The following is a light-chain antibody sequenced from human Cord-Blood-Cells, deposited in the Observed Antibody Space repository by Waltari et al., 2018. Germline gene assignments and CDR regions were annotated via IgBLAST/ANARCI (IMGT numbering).Light chain of an antibody. J-gene: IGKJ1*01. CDR1: QSVLYRSNNKNY. V-gene: IGKV4-1*01. CDR3: QQYYSTPGWT. Sequence: EIVMTQSPDSLAVSLGERDTINCKSSQSVLYRSNNKNYLAWYQQKPGQPPKLLIYWASTRESGVPDRFSGSGSGTDFTLTISSLQAEDVAVYYCQQYYSTPGWTFGQGTKVEIK. CDR2: WAS.